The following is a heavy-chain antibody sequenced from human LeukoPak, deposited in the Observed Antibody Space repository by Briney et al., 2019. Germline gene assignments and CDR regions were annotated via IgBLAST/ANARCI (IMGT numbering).Heavy chain of an antibody. CDR1: GFTFSSYW. J-gene: IGHJ3*02. V-gene: IGHV3-7*01. D-gene: IGHD3-10*01. Sequence: GGSLRLSCAASGFTFSSYWMSWVRQAPGMGLEWVANIKRDGSEKYYVDSVKGRFTISRDNAKNSLYLQMNSLRAEDTAVYYCAREKEESLAFDIWGQGTMVTVSS. CDR3: AREKEESLAFDI. CDR2: IKRDGSEK.